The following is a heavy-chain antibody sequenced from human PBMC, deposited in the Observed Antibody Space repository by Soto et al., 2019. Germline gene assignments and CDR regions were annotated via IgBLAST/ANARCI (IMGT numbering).Heavy chain of an antibody. V-gene: IGHV4-4*02. CDR1: GGSISSSNW. CDR2: IYHSGST. Sequence: QVQLQESGPGLVKPSGTLSLTCAVSGGSISSSNWWSWVRQPPGKGLEWIGEIYHSGSTNYNPSLESRVTISVDKSENQFSLKLSSVTAADTAVYYCARDYMVRGVRRWFDPWGQGTLVTVSS. CDR3: ARDYMVRGVRRWFDP. J-gene: IGHJ5*02. D-gene: IGHD3-10*01.